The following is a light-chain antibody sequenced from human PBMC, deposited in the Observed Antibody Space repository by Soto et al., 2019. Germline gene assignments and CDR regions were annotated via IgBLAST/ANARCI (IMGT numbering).Light chain of an antibody. CDR2: GAS. Sequence: EIVMTQSPSTLSVSPGVRSTLSCITSQNVRGYLAWYQQKPFQAPSVLIYGASTRATGIPARFSGSGSGTEFTLTISSLQSEDFAVYYCQQYYNWPRTFGQGTKVDI. CDR3: QQYYNWPRT. V-gene: IGKV3-15*01. CDR1: QNVRGY. J-gene: IGKJ1*01.